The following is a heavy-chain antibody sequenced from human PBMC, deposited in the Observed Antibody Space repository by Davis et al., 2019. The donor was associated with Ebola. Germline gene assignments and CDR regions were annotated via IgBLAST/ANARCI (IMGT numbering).Heavy chain of an antibody. CDR2: IYYSRST. Sequence: SETLSLTCTVSGGSISSYYWSWIRQPPGKGLEWIGYIYYSRSTNYNPSLKSRVTISVDTSKNQFSLKLSSVTAADTAVYYCARGLGYSGYPFDYWGQGTLVTVSS. CDR3: ARGLGYSGYPFDY. J-gene: IGHJ4*02. D-gene: IGHD5-12*01. CDR1: GGSISSYY. V-gene: IGHV4-59*01.